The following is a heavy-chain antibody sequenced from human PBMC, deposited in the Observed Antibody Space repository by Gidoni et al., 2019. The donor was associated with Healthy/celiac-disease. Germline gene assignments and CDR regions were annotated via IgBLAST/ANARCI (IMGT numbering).Heavy chain of an antibody. CDR3: ARDQGSGWPEVTYYFDY. D-gene: IGHD6-19*01. CDR2: IYTSGST. V-gene: IGHV4-61*02. Sequence: QVQLQESGPGLVKPSQTLPLPCTGSGGSIRSGSYYWSWVRQPAGKGLEWIGRIYTSGSTNYNPSLKSRVTISVDTSKNQFSLKLSSVTAADTAVYYCARDQGSGWPEVTYYFDYWGQGTLVTVSS. CDR1: GGSIRSGSYY. J-gene: IGHJ4*02.